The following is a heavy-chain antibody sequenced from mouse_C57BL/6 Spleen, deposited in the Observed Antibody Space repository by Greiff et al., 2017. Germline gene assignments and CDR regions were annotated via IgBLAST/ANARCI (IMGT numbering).Heavy chain of an antibody. CDR1: GYTFTDYE. CDR2: IDPETGGT. Sequence: QVTLKVSGAELVRPGASVTLSCKASGYTFTDYEMHWVKQTPVHGLEWIGAIDPETGGTAYNQKFKGKAILTADKSSSTAYMELRSLTSEDSAVYYCTRGSYDYFDYWGQGTTLTVSS. J-gene: IGHJ2*01. CDR3: TRGSYDYFDY. D-gene: IGHD2-12*01. V-gene: IGHV1-15*01.